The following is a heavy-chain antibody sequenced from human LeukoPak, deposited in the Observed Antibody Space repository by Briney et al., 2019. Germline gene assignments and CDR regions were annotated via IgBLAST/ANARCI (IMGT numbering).Heavy chain of an antibody. CDR1: GYTFTGYY. J-gene: IGHJ6*02. D-gene: IGHD6-19*01. CDR3: AAVAGTSHYYYYGMDV. CDR2: LNPKSGGT. Sequence: ASVKVSCKASGYTFTGYYMHWVRQAPGQGLEWMGWLNPKSGGTDYSQRFQGRVTMTRDTSISTAYMELRWLRSDDTAVYYCAAVAGTSHYYYYGMDVWGQGTTVTVSS. V-gene: IGHV1-2*02.